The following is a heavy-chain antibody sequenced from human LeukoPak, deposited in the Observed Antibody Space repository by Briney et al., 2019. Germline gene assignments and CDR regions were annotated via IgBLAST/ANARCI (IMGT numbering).Heavy chain of an antibody. Sequence: GGSLRLSCAASGFTFSSYWMSWVRQAPGKGLEWVANIKQDGSEKYYVDSVKGRFTISRDNSKNTLYLQMNSLRAEDTAVYYCARGRVSGWYLEYFQHWGQGTLVTVSS. CDR1: GFTFSSYW. J-gene: IGHJ1*01. V-gene: IGHV3-7*01. D-gene: IGHD6-19*01. CDR2: IKQDGSEK. CDR3: ARGRVSGWYLEYFQH.